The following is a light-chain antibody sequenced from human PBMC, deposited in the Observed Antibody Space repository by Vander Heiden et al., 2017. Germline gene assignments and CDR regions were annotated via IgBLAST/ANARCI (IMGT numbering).Light chain of an antibody. Sequence: IVTTQSPLSLPVTPGEPASISCRSSQSLLHSNGYNYLDWYLQKPGQSPQLLIYLGSNRASGVPDRFSGSGSGTDFTLKISRVEAEDVGVYYCMQALQTPRTFGQGTKVEIK. CDR3: MQALQTPRT. J-gene: IGKJ1*01. V-gene: IGKV2-28*01. CDR1: QSLLHSNGYNY. CDR2: LGS.